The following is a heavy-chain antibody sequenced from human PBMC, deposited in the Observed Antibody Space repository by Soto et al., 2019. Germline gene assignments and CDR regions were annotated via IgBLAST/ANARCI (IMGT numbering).Heavy chain of an antibody. CDR1: AA. CDR3: ARDSRDYYYFDY. V-gene: IGHV6-1*01. J-gene: IGHJ4*02. CDR2: TYYRSKWYN. Sequence: AAWNWIRQSPSRGLEWLGRTYYRSKWYNDYAVSVKSRITINPDTSKNQFSLQLNSVTPEDTAVYYCARDSRDYYYFDYWGQGTLVTVSS. D-gene: IGHD3-10*01.